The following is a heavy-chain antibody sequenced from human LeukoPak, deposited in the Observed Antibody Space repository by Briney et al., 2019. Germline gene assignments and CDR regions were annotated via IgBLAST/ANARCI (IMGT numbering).Heavy chain of an antibody. V-gene: IGHV3-20*04. Sequence: GGSLRLSCAASGFTFDDYGMSWVRQAPGKGLEWVSGINWNGGSTGYADSVKGRFTISRDNSKSTLSLQMNSLRAEDTAVYYCAREFFIESPSDYGDYVYAFDIWGQGTMVTVSS. D-gene: IGHD4-17*01. J-gene: IGHJ3*02. CDR1: GFTFDDYG. CDR2: INWNGGST. CDR3: AREFFIESPSDYGDYVYAFDI.